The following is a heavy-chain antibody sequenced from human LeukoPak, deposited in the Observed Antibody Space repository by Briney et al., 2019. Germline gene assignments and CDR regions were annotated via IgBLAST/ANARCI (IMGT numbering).Heavy chain of an antibody. CDR2: MNSDGSST. V-gene: IGHV3-74*01. CDR1: GFTFSSYW. J-gene: IGHJ6*02. Sequence: PGGSLRLSCAASGFTFSSYWIHLVRQAPGKGLVWVSRMNSDGSSTSYADSVRGRFTISRDNAKNTLYLQMNSLRAEDTAVYYCARVIGSSRAHLYYYYGMDVWGQGTTVTVSS. D-gene: IGHD6-13*01. CDR3: ARVIGSSRAHLYYYYGMDV.